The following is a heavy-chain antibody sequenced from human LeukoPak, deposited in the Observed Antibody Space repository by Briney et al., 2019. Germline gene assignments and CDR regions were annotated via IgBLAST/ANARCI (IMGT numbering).Heavy chain of an antibody. J-gene: IGHJ4*02. Sequence: SETLSLTCTVSGGSISSSSYYWGWIRQPPGKGLEWIGYIYYSGSTYYNPSLKSRVTISVDTSKNQFSLKLSSVTAADTAVYYCARERMVRGVIEGIDYWGQGTLVTVSS. D-gene: IGHD3-10*01. CDR2: IYYSGST. CDR1: GGSISSSSYY. V-gene: IGHV4-30-4*08. CDR3: ARERMVRGVIEGIDY.